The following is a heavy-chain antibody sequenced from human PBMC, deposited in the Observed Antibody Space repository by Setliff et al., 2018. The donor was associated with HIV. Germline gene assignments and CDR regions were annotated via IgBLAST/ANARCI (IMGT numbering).Heavy chain of an antibody. CDR1: GGSISSYY. Sequence: SETLSLTCTVSGGSISSYYWSWIRQPPGKGLEWIGYIYYSGSTNYNPSLKSRVTISVDTSKKQFSLKLSSVTAADTAVYYCARPLSESYNFWGDAFAIWGQGTMVTVSS. J-gene: IGHJ3*02. CDR3: ARPLSESYNFWGDAFAI. V-gene: IGHV4-59*12. D-gene: IGHD3-3*01. CDR2: IYYSGST.